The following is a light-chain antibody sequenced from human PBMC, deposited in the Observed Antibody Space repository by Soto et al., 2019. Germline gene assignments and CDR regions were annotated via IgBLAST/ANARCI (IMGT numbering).Light chain of an antibody. CDR1: QSVSSSN. CDR2: GAS. CDR3: QQYGDSIT. J-gene: IGKJ5*01. V-gene: IGKV3-20*01. Sequence: EIVFTQSPCTLSLSPGDKATLYCRASQSVSSSNLAWYQQKRGQSPRLLIYGASSRATGIPDRFSGSGSGTDFTLTISRLEPEDFAVYYCQQYGDSITFGGGTRLEIK.